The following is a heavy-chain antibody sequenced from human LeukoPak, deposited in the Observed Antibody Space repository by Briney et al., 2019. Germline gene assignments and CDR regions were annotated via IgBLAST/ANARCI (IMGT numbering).Heavy chain of an antibody. J-gene: IGHJ6*03. CDR2: IYYSGST. CDR1: GGSISSSSYY. Sequence: SETLSLTCTVSGGSISSSSYYWGWIRQPPGKGLEWIGSIYYSGSTYYNPSLKSRVTISVDMSKNQFSLKLSSVTAADTAVYFCARGRVSSSSWNSAYYYYFYMDVWGKGTTVTVSS. D-gene: IGHD6-13*01. CDR3: ARGRVSSSSWNSAYYYYFYMDV. V-gene: IGHV4-39*07.